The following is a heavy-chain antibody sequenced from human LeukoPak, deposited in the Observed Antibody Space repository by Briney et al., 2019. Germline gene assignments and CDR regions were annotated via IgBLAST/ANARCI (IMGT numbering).Heavy chain of an antibody. V-gene: IGHV4-34*01. CDR3: ARGSVHSFGVVASDAFDI. D-gene: IGHD3-3*01. CDR1: GGSFSGYY. Sequence: SETLSLTCAVYGGSFSGYYWSWIRQPPGKGLEWIGEINHSGSTNYNPSLKSRVTISVDTSKNQFSLKLSSVTAADTAVYYCARGSVHSFGVVASDAFDIWGQGTMVTVSS. J-gene: IGHJ3*02. CDR2: INHSGST.